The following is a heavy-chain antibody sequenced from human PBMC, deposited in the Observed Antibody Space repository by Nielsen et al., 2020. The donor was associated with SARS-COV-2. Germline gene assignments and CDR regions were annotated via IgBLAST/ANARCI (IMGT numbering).Heavy chain of an antibody. CDR2: IWPGDSDT. D-gene: IGHD6-6*01. CDR1: GYSFPTYW. CDR3: ARRGTSSNRYFDP. Sequence: GESLKISCQGSGYSFPTYWIGWVRQMPGKGLEWMGIIWPGDSDTKYSTSFQGQVTISADKSTITAYLQWSSLKASDTAMYYCARRGTSSNRYFDPWGQGTLVTVSS. V-gene: IGHV5-51*01. J-gene: IGHJ5*02.